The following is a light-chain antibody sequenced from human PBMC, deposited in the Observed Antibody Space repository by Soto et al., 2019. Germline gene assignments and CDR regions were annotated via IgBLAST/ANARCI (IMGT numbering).Light chain of an antibody. CDR2: EVT. V-gene: IGLV2-14*01. CDR3: SSYTSTNTPYV. Sequence: QSALTQPASVSGSPGQSITISCTGSSSDVGAYNFVSWYQHHPGKAPKLILYEVTTRHSGVSSRFSGSKSGNTASLTISGLQADDEANYYCSSYTSTNTPYVFGTGTKVTVL. CDR1: SSDVGAYNF. J-gene: IGLJ1*01.